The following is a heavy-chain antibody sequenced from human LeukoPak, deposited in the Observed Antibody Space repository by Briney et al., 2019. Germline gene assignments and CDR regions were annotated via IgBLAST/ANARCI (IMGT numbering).Heavy chain of an antibody. D-gene: IGHD1-26*01. CDR3: ARDPYSGSYGPHYYYYMDV. CDR2: IKQDGSEK. J-gene: IGHJ6*03. V-gene: IGHV3-7*01. Sequence: GGSLRLSCAASGFTFSSYWMSWVRQAPGKGREWVANIKQDGSEKYYVDSVKGRFTISRDNGKKSLYLQMDSLRVEDTAVYYCARDPYSGSYGPHYYYYMDVWGKGTRVTISS. CDR1: GFTFSSYW.